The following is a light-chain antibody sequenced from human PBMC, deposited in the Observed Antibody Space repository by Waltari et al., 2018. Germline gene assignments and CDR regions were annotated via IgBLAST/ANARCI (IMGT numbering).Light chain of an antibody. CDR1: QTIRSN. CDR3: QQYDNWLGT. Sequence: EIVMTQSPATLSVFPGERATLSCRASQTIRSNLAWYQLKHGQAPRLLVYGASTRATGIPARFSGSGSGTEFTLTISSLQSEDFAVYFCQQYDNWLGTFGQGTKVEIK. CDR2: GAS. J-gene: IGKJ1*01. V-gene: IGKV3-15*01.